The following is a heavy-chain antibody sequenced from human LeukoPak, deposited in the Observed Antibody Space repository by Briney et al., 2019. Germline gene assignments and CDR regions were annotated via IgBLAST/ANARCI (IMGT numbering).Heavy chain of an antibody. CDR3: ARGLRYQLLSLLLDYYMDV. Sequence: ASVKVSCKASGYTFTSYDINWVRQATGQGLEWMGWKNPDSGDTGYAQKFQGRVTITRNTSITTAYMELSSLRSEDTAVYYCARGLRYQLLSLLLDYYMDVWGKGTTVTVSS. J-gene: IGHJ6*03. D-gene: IGHD2-2*01. CDR2: KNPDSGDT. V-gene: IGHV1-8*03. CDR1: GYTFTSYD.